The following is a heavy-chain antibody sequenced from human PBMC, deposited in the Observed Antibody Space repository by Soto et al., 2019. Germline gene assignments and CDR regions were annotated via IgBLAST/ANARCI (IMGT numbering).Heavy chain of an antibody. J-gene: IGHJ4*02. CDR2: ISYDGSNK. V-gene: IGHV3-30*18. Sequence: VAVISYDGSNKYYADSVKGRFTISRDSSKNTLYLQMNSLRAEDTAVYYCAKDLAHLPYYWGQGTLVTVSS. CDR3: AKDLAHLPYY.